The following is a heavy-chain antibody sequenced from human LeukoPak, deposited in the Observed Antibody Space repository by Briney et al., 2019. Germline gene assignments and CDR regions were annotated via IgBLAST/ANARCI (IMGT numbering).Heavy chain of an antibody. J-gene: IGHJ4*02. CDR3: ARTIAARTFDY. D-gene: IGHD6-6*01. CDR1: GGSISSSS. Sequence: ETLSLTCTVSGGSISSSSYYWGWIRQAPGKGLEWVSSISSSSSYIYYADSVKGRFTISRDNAKNSLYLQMNSLRAEDTAVYYCARTIAARTFDYWGQGTLVTVSS. V-gene: IGHV3-21*01. CDR2: ISSSSSYI.